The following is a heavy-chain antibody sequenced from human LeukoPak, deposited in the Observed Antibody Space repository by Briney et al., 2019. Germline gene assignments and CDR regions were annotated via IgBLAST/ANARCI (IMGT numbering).Heavy chain of an antibody. D-gene: IGHD1-26*01. CDR3: ARPRGSGSYFDY. CDR2: IHYSGST. CDR1: GGSISSGGYS. V-gene: IGHV4-30-2*03. Sequence: SETLSLTCAVSGGSISSGGYSWSWIRQPPGKGLEWIGSIHYSGSTYYNPSLKSRVTISVDTSKNQFSLKLSSVTAADTAVYYCARPRGSGSYFDYWGQGTLVTVSS. J-gene: IGHJ4*02.